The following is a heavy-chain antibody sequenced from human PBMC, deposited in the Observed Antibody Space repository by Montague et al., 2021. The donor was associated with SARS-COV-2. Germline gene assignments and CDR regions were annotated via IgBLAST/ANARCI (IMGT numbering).Heavy chain of an antibody. CDR1: GGSISSYY. D-gene: IGHD1-7*01. V-gene: IGHV4-59*01. CDR3: SRVDKWNYRMYFDV. Sequence: SETLSLTCTVSGGSISSYYWSWIRQPPGKGLEWIGYVLYSGSTNHNPSLKSRVTISVDMSKNQFSLKLYSVSAADTAVYYCSRVDKWNYRMYFDVWGRGTLVTVSS. J-gene: IGHJ2*01. CDR2: VLYSGST.